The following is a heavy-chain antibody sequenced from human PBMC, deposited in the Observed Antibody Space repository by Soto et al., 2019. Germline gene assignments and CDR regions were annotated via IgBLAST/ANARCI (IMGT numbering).Heavy chain of an antibody. D-gene: IGHD3-22*01. CDR3: ARVHYYDSSFDY. CDR2: IYYSGST. V-gene: IGHV4-61*01. J-gene: IGHJ4*02. Sequence: SETLSLTCTVSGGSVSSGSYYWSWIRQPPGKGLEWIGYIYYSGSTNYNPSLKSRVTISVDTSKNQFSLKPSSVTAADTAVYYCARVHYYDSSFDYWGQGTLVTVSS. CDR1: GGSVSSGSYY.